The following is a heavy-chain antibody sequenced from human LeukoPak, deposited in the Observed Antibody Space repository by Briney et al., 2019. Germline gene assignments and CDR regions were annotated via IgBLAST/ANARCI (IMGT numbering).Heavy chain of an antibody. J-gene: IGHJ4*02. CDR2: ISGSGGNT. CDR3: AKGQVRSGWPY. Sequence: GGSLRLSCAASGFTFSSYGMSWVRQAPGKGLEWVSTISGSGGNTFYADSVKGRFTISRDNSKNTLYLQVNSLRAEDTAVYYCAKGQVRSGWPYWGQGTLVTVSS. V-gene: IGHV3-23*01. D-gene: IGHD6-19*01. CDR1: GFTFSSYG.